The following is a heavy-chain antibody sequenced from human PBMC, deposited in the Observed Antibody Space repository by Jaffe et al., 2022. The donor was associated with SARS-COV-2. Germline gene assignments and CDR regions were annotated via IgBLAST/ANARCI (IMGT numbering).Heavy chain of an antibody. CDR2: SIPIFSTA. Sequence: QVQLVQSGAEVRNPESSVKVSCKASGGTFSSYAISWVRQAPGQGLEWMGGSIPIFSTANYAQKFQGRVTITADESTSTAYMELRSLRSDDTAVYYCARAEGSSWLDHLAFDIWGQGTRVTVSS. V-gene: IGHV1-69*01. J-gene: IGHJ3*02. D-gene: IGHD6-13*01. CDR3: ARAEGSSWLDHLAFDI. CDR1: GGTFSSYA.